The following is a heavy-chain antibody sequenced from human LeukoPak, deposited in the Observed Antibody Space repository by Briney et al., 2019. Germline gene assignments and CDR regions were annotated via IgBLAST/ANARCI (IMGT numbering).Heavy chain of an antibody. CDR2: IYHSGST. CDR1: GGSISSGGYS. Sequence: KTSETLSLTCAVSGGSISSGGYSWSWIRQPPGKGLEWIGYIYHSGSTYYNPSLKSRVTISVDRSKNQFSLKLSSVTAADTAVYYCARAAREDYDAFQHWGQGTLVTVSS. D-gene: IGHD4-17*01. CDR3: ARAAREDYDAFQH. J-gene: IGHJ1*01. V-gene: IGHV4-30-2*01.